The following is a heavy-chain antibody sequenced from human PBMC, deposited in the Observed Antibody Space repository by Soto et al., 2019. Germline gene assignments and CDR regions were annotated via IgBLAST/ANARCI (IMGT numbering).Heavy chain of an antibody. CDR1: GFPFSSTD. J-gene: IGHJ5*02. CDR3: AKNSGGFNT. Sequence: EFQVLQSGGGLVQPGGSLTLSCAASGFPFSSTDMTWVRQAPGKGLEWVSTIDGSGGTTYYADSVKGRFTISRDNSINTVFLQMNRRRADDTALYFCAKNSGGFNTWGQGALVTVSS. V-gene: IGHV3-23*01. D-gene: IGHD3-10*01. CDR2: IDGSGGTT.